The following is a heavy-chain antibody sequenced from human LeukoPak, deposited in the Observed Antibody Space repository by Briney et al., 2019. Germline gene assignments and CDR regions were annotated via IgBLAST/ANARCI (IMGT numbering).Heavy chain of an antibody. V-gene: IGHV4-38-2*02. CDR3: AREELRLGELSLYRSPFDY. Sequence: SETLSLTCTVSGYSISSGYYWGWIRQPPGKGLEWIGSIYHSGSTYYNPSLKSRVTISVDTSKNQFSLKLSSVTAADTAVYYCAREELRLGELSLYRSPFDYWGQGTLVIVSS. D-gene: IGHD3-16*02. J-gene: IGHJ4*02. CDR1: GYSISSGYY. CDR2: IYHSGST.